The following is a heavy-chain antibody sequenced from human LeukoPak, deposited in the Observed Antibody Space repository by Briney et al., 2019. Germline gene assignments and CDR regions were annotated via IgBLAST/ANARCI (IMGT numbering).Heavy chain of an antibody. V-gene: IGHV1-2*02. D-gene: IGHD6-13*01. CDR3: ARDFAYSSSWYGGPYWFDP. CDR1: GYTFTGYY. Sequence: VASVKVSCKASGYTFTGYYMHWVRQAPGQGLGWMGWLNLNSGGTNYAQKFQGRVTMTRDTSISTAYMELSRLRSDDTAVYYCARDFAYSSSWYGGPYWFDPWGEGTLVTVSS. J-gene: IGHJ5*02. CDR2: LNLNSGGT.